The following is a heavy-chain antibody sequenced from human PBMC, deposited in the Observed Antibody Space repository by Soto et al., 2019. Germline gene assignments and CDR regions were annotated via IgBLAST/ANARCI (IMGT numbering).Heavy chain of an antibody. V-gene: IGHV1-18*01. D-gene: IGHD1-1*01. J-gene: IGHJ4*02. CDR3: ARGRYGDY. CDR2: ISAHNGKT. CDR1: GYDFTTYG. Sequence: QVHLVQSGAEVKKPGASVKVSCKGSGYDFTTYGITWVRQAPGQGLEWMAWISAHNGKTDYAQKLQGRVTVTRDTSTSTAYMELRSLRSDDTAVYYFARGRYGDYWGQGALVTVSS.